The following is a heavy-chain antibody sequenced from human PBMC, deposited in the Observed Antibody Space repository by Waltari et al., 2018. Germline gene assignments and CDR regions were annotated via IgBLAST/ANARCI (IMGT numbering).Heavy chain of an antibody. Sequence: QVQVVQSGAEVKKPGSSVRVSCKASGGTFSSYGISWVRQAPGQGLEWMGGINPTFGTTNYPQEFQGNVTITADKSTSTAYMELSSLRAADTAVYYCTGGYYESSGFSFSYTYNMDVWGQGTTVTVSS. D-gene: IGHD3-22*01. J-gene: IGHJ6*02. V-gene: IGHV1-69*06. CDR1: GGTFSSYG. CDR3: TGGYYESSGFSFSYTYNMDV. CDR2: INPTFGTT.